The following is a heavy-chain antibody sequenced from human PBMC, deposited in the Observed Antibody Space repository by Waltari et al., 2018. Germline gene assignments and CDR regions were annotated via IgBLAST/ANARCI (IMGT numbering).Heavy chain of an antibody. CDR2: MNPDSGNT. V-gene: IGHV1-8*01. Sequence: QVQLVQSGAEVTKPGASVKVSCKASGYNFTNYDISWVRQAAGQGLEWMGVMNPDSGNTGYAQRIQGRGTMTRNTSISTAYMELSSLRSEDTAVYYCARTYYDFWTGSYWVHYFDDWGQGTLVTVSS. CDR1: GYNFTNYD. J-gene: IGHJ4*02. D-gene: IGHD3-3*01. CDR3: ARTYYDFWTGSYWVHYFDD.